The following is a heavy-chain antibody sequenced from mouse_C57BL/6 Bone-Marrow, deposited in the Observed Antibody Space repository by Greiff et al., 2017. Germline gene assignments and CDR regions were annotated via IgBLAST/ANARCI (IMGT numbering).Heavy chain of an antibody. D-gene: IGHD1-1*01. CDR2: ISYDGSN. V-gene: IGHV3-6*01. CDR3: AREEDYYGSSYGFAY. J-gene: IGHJ3*01. CDR1: GYSITSGYY. Sequence: EVQLQESGPGLVKPSQSLSLTCSVTGYSITSGYYWNWIRQFPGNKLEWMGYISYDGSNNYNQSLKNRISITRDTSKNQFFLKLNSVTTEDTATYYCAREEDYYGSSYGFAYWGQGTLVTVSA.